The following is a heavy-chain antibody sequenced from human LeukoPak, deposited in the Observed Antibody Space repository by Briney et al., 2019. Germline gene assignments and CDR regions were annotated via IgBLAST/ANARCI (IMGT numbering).Heavy chain of an antibody. CDR3: ARHLSSGSSWYNDY. CDR2: TYYSGST. Sequence: PSETLSLTCTVSGGSISSSSYYWGWIRQPPGKGLEWIGSTYYSGSTYYNPSLKSRVTISVDTSKNQFSLKLSSVTAAETAVYYCARHLSSGSSWYNDYWGQGTLVTVSS. D-gene: IGHD6-13*01. CDR1: GGSISSSSYY. J-gene: IGHJ4*02. V-gene: IGHV4-39*01.